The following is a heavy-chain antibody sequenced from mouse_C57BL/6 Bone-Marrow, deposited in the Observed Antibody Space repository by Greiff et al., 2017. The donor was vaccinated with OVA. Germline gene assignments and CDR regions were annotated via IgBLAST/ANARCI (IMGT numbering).Heavy chain of an antibody. CDR1: GYTFTSYW. Sequence: QVQLQQPGAELVMPGASVKLSCKASGYTFTSYWMHWVKQRPGQGLEWIGEIDPSDSYTNYNQKFKGKSTLTVDKSSSTAYMQLRSLTSEDSAVYYCAREGEYDDDAVDYWGQGTSVTVSS. V-gene: IGHV1-69*01. D-gene: IGHD2-10*02. CDR2: IDPSDSYT. CDR3: AREGEYDDDAVDY. J-gene: IGHJ4*01.